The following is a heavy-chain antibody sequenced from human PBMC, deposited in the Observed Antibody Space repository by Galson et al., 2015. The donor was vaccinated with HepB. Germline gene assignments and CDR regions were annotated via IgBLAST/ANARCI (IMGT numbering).Heavy chain of an antibody. Sequence: SVKVSCKASGYTFTSYYMHWVRQAPGQGLEWMGIINPSGGSTSYAQKFQGRVTMTRDTSTSTVYMELSSLRSEDTAVYYCARDRSGSGYYDYYFDYWGQGTLVTVSS. V-gene: IGHV1-46*01. CDR3: ARDRSGSGYYDYYFDY. CDR2: INPSGGST. CDR1: GYTFTSYY. J-gene: IGHJ4*02. D-gene: IGHD3-22*01.